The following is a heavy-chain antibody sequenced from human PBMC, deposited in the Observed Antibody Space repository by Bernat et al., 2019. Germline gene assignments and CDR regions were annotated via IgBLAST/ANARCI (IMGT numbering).Heavy chain of an antibody. CDR3: ARETYYYGSGSSGWFDP. Sequence: QVQLVESGGGVVQPGRSLRLSCAASGFTFSSYAMHWVRQAPGKGLEWVAVISYDGSNKYYADSVKGRFTISRDNSKNTLYLQMNSLRAEDTAVYYCARETYYYGSGSSGWFDPRGQGTLVTVSS. D-gene: IGHD3-10*01. J-gene: IGHJ5*02. V-gene: IGHV3-30*01. CDR2: ISYDGSNK. CDR1: GFTFSSYA.